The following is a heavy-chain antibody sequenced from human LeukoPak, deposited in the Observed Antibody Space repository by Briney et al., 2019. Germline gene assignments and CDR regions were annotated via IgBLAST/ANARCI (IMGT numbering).Heavy chain of an antibody. Sequence: PGRSLRLSCAASGFTFSSYAMHWVRQAPGKGLEWVAVISYDGSNKYYADSVKGRFTISRDNSKNTLYLQMNSLRAEDTAVYYCARVVVATTDPEGHPFDYWGQGTLVTVSS. CDR3: ARVVVATTDPEGHPFDY. D-gene: IGHD5-12*01. CDR2: ISYDGSNK. V-gene: IGHV3-30-3*01. CDR1: GFTFSSYA. J-gene: IGHJ4*02.